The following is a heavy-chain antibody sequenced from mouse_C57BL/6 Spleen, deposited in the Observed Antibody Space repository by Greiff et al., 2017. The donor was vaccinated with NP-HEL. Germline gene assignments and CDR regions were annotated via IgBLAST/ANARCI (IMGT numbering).Heavy chain of an antibody. CDR1: GYTFTSYW. Sequence: QVQLQQPGAELVKPGASVKLSCKASGYTFTSYWMHWVKQRPGQGLEWIGMIHPNSGSANYNEKFKSKATLTVDKSSSTAYMQLSSLTSEDSAVYYCARSGLRYYARDYWGQGTSVTVSS. V-gene: IGHV1-64*01. D-gene: IGHD1-1*01. CDR3: ARSGLRYYARDY. J-gene: IGHJ4*01. CDR2: IHPNSGSA.